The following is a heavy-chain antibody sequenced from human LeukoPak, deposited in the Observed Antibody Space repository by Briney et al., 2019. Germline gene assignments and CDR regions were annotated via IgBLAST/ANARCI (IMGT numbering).Heavy chain of an antibody. CDR3: ARSGGDYQLLPYYFDY. J-gene: IGHJ4*02. CDR2: ISAYNGNT. V-gene: IGHV1-18*01. D-gene: IGHD2-2*01. CDR1: GYTFTSYG. Sequence: GASVKVSCKASGYTFTSYGISWVRQAPGQGLEWRGWISAYNGNTNYAQKLQGRVTMTTDTSTSTAYMELRSLRSDDTAVYYCARSGGDYQLLPYYFDYWGQGTLVTVSS.